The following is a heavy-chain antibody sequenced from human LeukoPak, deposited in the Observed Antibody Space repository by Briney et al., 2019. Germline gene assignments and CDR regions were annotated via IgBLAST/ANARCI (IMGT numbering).Heavy chain of an antibody. CDR1: GGSFSSYY. CDR2: IYTSGST. Sequence: SETLSLTCTVSGGSFSSYYWSWIRQPAGKGLEWIGRIYTSGSTNYNPSLKSRVTMSVDTSKNQFSLKLNSVTPEDTAVYYCARGLKWLRSPSLYYYYYMDVWGKGTTVTVSS. D-gene: IGHD5-12*01. J-gene: IGHJ6*03. CDR3: ARGLKWLRSPSLYYYYYMDV. V-gene: IGHV4-4*07.